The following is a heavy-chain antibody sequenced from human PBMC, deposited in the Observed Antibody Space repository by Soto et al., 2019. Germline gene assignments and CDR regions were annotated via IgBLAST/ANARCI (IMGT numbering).Heavy chain of an antibody. D-gene: IGHD2-15*01. J-gene: IGHJ3*02. V-gene: IGHV4-59*08. CDR3: ASFLYAAATSGAFDI. Sequence: PSETLSLTCTVSGGSISSYYWSWIRQPPGKGLEWIGYIYYSGSTNYNPSLKSRVTISVDTSKNQFSLKLSSVTAADTAVYYCASFLYAAATSGAFDIWGQGTMVTVSS. CDR2: IYYSGST. CDR1: GGSISSYY.